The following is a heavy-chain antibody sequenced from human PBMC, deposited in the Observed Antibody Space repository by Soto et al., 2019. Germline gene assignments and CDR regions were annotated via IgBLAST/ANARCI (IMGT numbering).Heavy chain of an antibody. J-gene: IGHJ4*02. CDR2: VFWDGDQ. CDR1: GFSLSTSGVG. V-gene: IGHV2-5*02. D-gene: IGHD6-19*01. Sequence: QITLKESGPTLVKPTQTLTLTCTFSGFSLSTSGVGVGWIRQPPGKALEWLALVFWDGDQRYSPSLKSRLTITKDTSKNQVVLTMTNMDPVDTATYYCAHRRTGAGIPYSGQGTLVTVSS. CDR3: AHRRTGAGIPY.